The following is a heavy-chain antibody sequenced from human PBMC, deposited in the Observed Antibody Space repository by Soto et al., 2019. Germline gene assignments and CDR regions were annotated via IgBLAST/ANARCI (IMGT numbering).Heavy chain of an antibody. J-gene: IGHJ4*02. CDR1: GGSISSSNW. Sequence: QVQLQESGPGLVKPSGTLSLTCAVSGGSISSSNWWSWVRQPPGKGLEWIGEIYHSGSTNYNSSLKSLVTISVDKSKNQFSLKLSSVTAADTAVYYCARGSSSSGWLGNPFDYWGQGTLVTVSS. V-gene: IGHV4-4*02. D-gene: IGHD6-19*01. CDR3: ARGSSSSGWLGNPFDY. CDR2: IYHSGST.